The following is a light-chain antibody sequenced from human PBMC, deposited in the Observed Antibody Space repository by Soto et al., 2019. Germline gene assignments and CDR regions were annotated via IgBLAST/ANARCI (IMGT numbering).Light chain of an antibody. J-gene: IGLJ1*01. CDR2: DVT. CDR1: SSDVGGYNY. Sequence: QSVLTQPRSVSGSPGQSVTISCTGTSSDVGGYNYVSWYQQHPGKAPKLMIYDVTKRPSGVPDRFSGSKSGNTASLTISGLQAEDEADYYCTSYTNIASLDVFGTGTKVTVL. V-gene: IGLV2-11*01. CDR3: TSYTNIASLDV.